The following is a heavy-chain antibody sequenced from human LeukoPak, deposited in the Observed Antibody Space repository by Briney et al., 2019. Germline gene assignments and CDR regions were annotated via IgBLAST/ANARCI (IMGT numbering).Heavy chain of an antibody. CDR3: ARVGYCSSTSCSNWFDL. Sequence: ASVKVSCKASGYTFTGYYMHWVRQAPGQGLEWMGWINPNSGGTNYAQKFQGRVTMTRDTSISTAYMELSRLRSDDTAVYYCARVGYCSSTSCSNWFDLWGQGTLVTVSS. V-gene: IGHV1-2*02. CDR2: INPNSGGT. J-gene: IGHJ5*02. CDR1: GYTFTGYY. D-gene: IGHD2-2*01.